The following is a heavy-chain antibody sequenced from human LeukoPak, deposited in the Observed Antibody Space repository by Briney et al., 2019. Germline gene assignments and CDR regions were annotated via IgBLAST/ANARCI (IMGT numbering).Heavy chain of an antibody. V-gene: IGHV3-74*01. CDR1: GFTFSSYW. CDR3: ARAKYNSGLFDY. J-gene: IGHJ4*02. Sequence: PGGSLRLSCEASGFTFSSYWMHWARQVPGKGLVWVSRINSDGSSTNYADSVKGRFTISRDNSKNTLYLQMNSLRAEDTAVYYCARAKYNSGLFDYWGQGTLVTVSS. D-gene: IGHD6-19*01. CDR2: INSDGSST.